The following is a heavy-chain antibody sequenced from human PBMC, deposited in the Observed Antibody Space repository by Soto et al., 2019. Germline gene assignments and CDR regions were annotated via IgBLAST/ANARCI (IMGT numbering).Heavy chain of an antibody. J-gene: IGHJ5*02. CDR1: GGSVSSGDYY. V-gene: IGHV4-61*08. Sequence: SETLSLTCTVSGGSVSSGDYYWSWIRQPPGKGLEWIGNIYYSGSTNYNPSLKSRVTISVDTSKNQFSLKLSSVTAADTAVYYCARYYDFWSGYNWFDPWGQGTLVTVSS. CDR3: ARYYDFWSGYNWFDP. D-gene: IGHD3-3*01. CDR2: IYYSGST.